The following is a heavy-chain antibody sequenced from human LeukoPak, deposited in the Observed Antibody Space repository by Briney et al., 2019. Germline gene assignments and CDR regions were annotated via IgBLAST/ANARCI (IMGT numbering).Heavy chain of an antibody. CDR1: GFTVSSNH. Sequence: GGSLRLSCAASGFTVSSNHMSWVRQAPGKGLEWVSVIYSGDSTYYADSVKGRFTNSRDNSKNTLYLQMNSLRAEDTAVYYCARVLSAPTHAFDIWGQGTMVTVSS. V-gene: IGHV3-53*01. CDR3: ARVLSAPTHAFDI. J-gene: IGHJ3*02. CDR2: IYSGDST.